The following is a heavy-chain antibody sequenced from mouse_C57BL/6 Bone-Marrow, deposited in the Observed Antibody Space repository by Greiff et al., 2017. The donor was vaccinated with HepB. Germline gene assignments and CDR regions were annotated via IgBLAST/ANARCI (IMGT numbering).Heavy chain of an antibody. CDR3: ARHEEGYYYGSSYRYYAMDY. J-gene: IGHJ4*01. CDR1: GYTFTEYT. Sequence: VQLVESGAELVKPGASVKLSCKASGYTFTEYTIHWVKQRSGQGLEWIGWIYPGSGSIKYNEKFKDKATLTADKSSSTVYMDLSRLTSEDSAVYFCARHEEGYYYGSSYRYYAMDYWGQGTSVTVSS. CDR2: IYPGSGSI. V-gene: IGHV1-62-2*01. D-gene: IGHD1-1*01.